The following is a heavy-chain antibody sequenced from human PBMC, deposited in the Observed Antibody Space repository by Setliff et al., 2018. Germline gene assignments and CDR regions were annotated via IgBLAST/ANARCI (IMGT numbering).Heavy chain of an antibody. CDR2: IIPIIGEP. CDR1: GGTFNTYG. V-gene: IGHV1-69*13. D-gene: IGHD3-10*01. Sequence: SVKVSCKASGGTFNTYGLSWVRQAPGQGLEWMGGIIPIIGEPNYAQKFQGRVTITADESTITAYMELRSLKSEDTAVYYCAREALQRAGLYFFDIWGQGMLVTVSS. CDR3: AREALQRAGLYFFDI. J-gene: IGHJ4*02.